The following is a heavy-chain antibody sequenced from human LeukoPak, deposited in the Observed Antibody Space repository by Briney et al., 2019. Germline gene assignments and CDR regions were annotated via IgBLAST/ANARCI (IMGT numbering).Heavy chain of an antibody. CDR2: IYYSGST. Sequence: PSETLSLTCTVSGGSITRGGYYWGWIRQPPGKGLEWIGSIYYSGSTYYNPSLKSRVTISVDTSKNQFSLKLSSVTAADTAVYYCARHVTEATVNGELFPSYFDYWGQGTLVTVSS. CDR1: GGSITRGGYY. CDR3: ARHVTEATVNGELFPSYFDY. J-gene: IGHJ4*02. V-gene: IGHV4-39*01. D-gene: IGHD3-10*01.